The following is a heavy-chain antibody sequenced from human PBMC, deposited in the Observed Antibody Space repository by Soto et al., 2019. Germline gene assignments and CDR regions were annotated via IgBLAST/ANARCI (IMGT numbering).Heavy chain of an antibody. CDR1: GFTFTDYP. D-gene: IGHD6-13*01. J-gene: IGHJ4*02. V-gene: IGHV3-23*01. CDR3: ARGSSGYISSWYYFDY. CDR2: ISGIGGST. Sequence: PGGSLRLSCAAAGFTFTDYPLSWVPQAPGKGLEWVATISGIGGSTYLADSGKGRLSISRDNSKNTVSLLMNSLRDEDTAVYFCARGSSGYISSWYYFDYWGRGTLVTVCS.